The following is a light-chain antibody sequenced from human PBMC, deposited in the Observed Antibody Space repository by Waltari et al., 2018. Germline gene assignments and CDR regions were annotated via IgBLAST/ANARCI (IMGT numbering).Light chain of an antibody. V-gene: IGKV2-28*01. Sequence: DIVMTQSPLSLSVTPGEPASIPCRFSQSLLHSNGYYHLDWYLQKPGQSPQLLMYLTSHRASGAPDRFSGSGSGTDFTLKISRVEAEDVGVYYCMQPLQSPRTFGQGTKLEIK. J-gene: IGKJ2*01. CDR3: MQPLQSPRT. CDR1: QSLLHSNGYYH. CDR2: LTS.